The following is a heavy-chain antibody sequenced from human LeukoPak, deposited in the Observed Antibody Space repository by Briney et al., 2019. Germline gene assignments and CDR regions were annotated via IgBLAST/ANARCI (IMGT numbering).Heavy chain of an antibody. D-gene: IGHD2-2*01. CDR1: GFTFSSYG. J-gene: IGHJ4*02. CDR2: ISYDGSNK. V-gene: IGHV3-30*18. Sequence: GGSLRLSCAASGFTFSSYGMHCVRQAPGKGLEWVAVISYDGSNKYYADSVKGRFTISRDNSKNTLYLQINSLRAEDTAVYYCAKGLGYCSSTSCLPNDYWGQGTLVTVSS. CDR3: AKGLGYCSSTSCLPNDY.